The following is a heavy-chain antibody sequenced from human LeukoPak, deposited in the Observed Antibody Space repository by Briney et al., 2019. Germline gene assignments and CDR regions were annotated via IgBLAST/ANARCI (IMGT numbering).Heavy chain of an antibody. CDR3: AREGTTVTTIDY. V-gene: IGHV3-48*02. J-gene: IGHJ4*02. D-gene: IGHD4-17*01. Sequence: GGSLRLSCAASGFTFSSYSMNWVRQAPGKGLEWVSYISGGSTSTYYADAVKGRFTISRDNAKNSLYLQMNSLRDEDTAVYHCAREGTTVTTIDYWGQGTLVTVSS. CDR2: ISGGSTST. CDR1: GFTFSSYS.